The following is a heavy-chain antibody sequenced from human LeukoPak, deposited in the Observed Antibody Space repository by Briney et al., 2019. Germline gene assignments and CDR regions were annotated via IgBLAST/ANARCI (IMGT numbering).Heavy chain of an antibody. CDR2: IYTSGST. D-gene: IGHD5-24*01. CDR3: ARGDGYNYYYYYYMDV. V-gene: IGHV4-61*02. Sequence: SQTLSLTCTVSGGSISSGSYYWRWIRQPAGKGLDWIARIYTSGSTNYNPALKSRVTISVDTSKNQFSLKLSSVTAADTAVYYCARGDGYNYYYYYYMDVWGKGTTVTVSS. CDR1: GGSISSGSYY. J-gene: IGHJ6*03.